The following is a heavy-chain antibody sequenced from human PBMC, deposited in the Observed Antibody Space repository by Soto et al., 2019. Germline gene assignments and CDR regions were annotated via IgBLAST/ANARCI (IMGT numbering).Heavy chain of an antibody. CDR2: IYWDNDR. D-gene: IGHD3-10*01. CDR1: GFSLTTNGVG. J-gene: IGHJ4*02. CDR3: AHRLAGERDHWSWGYCDW. V-gene: IGHV2-5*02. Sequence: QITLKESGPSLVKPTETLTLTCSFSGFSLTTNGVGVCWIRQPPGKALEWLALIYWDNDRYYSPSLKTRPTITKDTFRSQVVLILANVDPIDTATYFCAHRLAGERDHWSWGYCDWWGQGTLVTVSS.